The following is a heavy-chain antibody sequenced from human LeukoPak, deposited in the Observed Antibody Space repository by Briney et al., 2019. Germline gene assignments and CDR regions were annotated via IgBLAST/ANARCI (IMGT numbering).Heavy chain of an antibody. D-gene: IGHD2-15*01. CDR1: GYTFTGYY. CDR3: ARANCSGGSCYSVRDY. J-gene: IGHJ4*02. V-gene: IGHV1-2*06. Sequence: ASVKVSCKASGYTFTGYYMHWVRQAPGQGLEWMGRINPNSGGTNYAQKFQGRVTMTRDTSISTAYMELSRLRSDDTAVYYCARANCSGGSCYSVRDYWGQGTLVTVSS. CDR2: INPNSGGT.